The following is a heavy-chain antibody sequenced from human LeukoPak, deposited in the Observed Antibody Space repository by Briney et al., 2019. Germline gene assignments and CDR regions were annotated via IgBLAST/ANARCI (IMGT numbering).Heavy chain of an antibody. V-gene: IGHV4-34*01. J-gene: IGHJ3*02. CDR1: GGSISSYY. Sequence: SETLSLTCTVSGGSISSYYWSWIRQPPGKGLEWIGEINHSGSTNYNPSLKSRVTISVDTSKNQFSLKLSSVTAADTAVYYCARDQVAELREGAFDIWGQGTMVTVSS. CDR2: INHSGST. D-gene: IGHD1-7*01. CDR3: ARDQVAELREGAFDI.